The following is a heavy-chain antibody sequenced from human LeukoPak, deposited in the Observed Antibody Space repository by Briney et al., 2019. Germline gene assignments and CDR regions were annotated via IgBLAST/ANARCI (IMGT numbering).Heavy chain of an antibody. CDR2: IYYTGRT. CDR3: AGRYYDYIAGMYYFDS. V-gene: IGHV4-59*01. CDR1: GVSINNYF. J-gene: IGHJ4*02. Sequence: SETLSLTCTVSGVSINNYFWSWIRQPPGKRLERIGYIYYTGRTDDNPSLRSRVTLSLDTSKSQVSLKLSSVTAADTAVYYCAGRYYDYIAGMYYFDSWGQGTLVTVSS. D-gene: IGHD3-16*01.